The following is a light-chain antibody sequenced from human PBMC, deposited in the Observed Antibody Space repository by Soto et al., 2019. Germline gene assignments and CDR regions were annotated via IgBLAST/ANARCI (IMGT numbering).Light chain of an antibody. CDR2: GAS. CDR1: QNVDSNS. J-gene: IGKJ4*01. Sequence: EIVLTQSPGTLSLSPGERATLSCRASQNVDSNSLGWYQQKPAQAPRLLIYGASSRATGIPDRFSGSGSGTDFTLTISKLEPEDSAVYYCQQYGRSPLTFGGGTKVEIK. V-gene: IGKV3-20*01. CDR3: QQYGRSPLT.